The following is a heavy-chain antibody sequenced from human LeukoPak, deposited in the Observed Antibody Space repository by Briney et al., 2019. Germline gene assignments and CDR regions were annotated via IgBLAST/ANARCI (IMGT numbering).Heavy chain of an antibody. CDR1: GYSISSGYY. D-gene: IGHD3-3*01. Sequence: SETLSLTCAVSGYSISSGYYWGWIRQPPGKGLEWIGNIYQGESTYFSPSLQSRVTMSVDTSKNLFSLKLSSVTAADTAVYYCARRKDRFGAIKGSAFDIWGQGTMVTVSS. J-gene: IGHJ3*02. CDR3: ARRKDRFGAIKGSAFDI. V-gene: IGHV4-38-2*01. CDR2: IYQGEST.